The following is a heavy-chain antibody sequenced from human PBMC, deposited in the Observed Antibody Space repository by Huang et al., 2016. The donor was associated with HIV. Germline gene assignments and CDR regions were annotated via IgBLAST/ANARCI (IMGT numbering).Heavy chain of an antibody. CDR2: IIPAFGTA. V-gene: IGHV1-69*01. CDR1: GGSFRNFA. Sequence: QVQLVQSGAEVKKPGSSVKVSCKASGGSFRNFAIGWVRQAPGQGLGGMGGIIPAFGTANYAQKFQGRVTIIADESTSTAYMELSSLRSEDTAVYYCATVDYYDTSGPQRGYFDNWGQGTLVTVSS. CDR3: ATVDYYDTSGPQRGYFDN. D-gene: IGHD3-22*01. J-gene: IGHJ4*02.